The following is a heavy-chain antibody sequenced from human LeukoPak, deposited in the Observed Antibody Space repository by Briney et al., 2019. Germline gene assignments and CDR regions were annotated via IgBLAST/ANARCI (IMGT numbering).Heavy chain of an antibody. CDR2: ISWNSGSI. Sequence: GGSLRLSCAASGFTFDDYAMHWVRQAPGKGLEWVSDISWNSGSIGYADSVKGRFTISRDNAKNSLYLQMNSLRAEDTAVYYCARYRFVVGATDSFDMWGQGTTVTVSS. J-gene: IGHJ3*02. CDR3: ARYRFVVGATDSFDM. CDR1: GFTFDDYA. D-gene: IGHD1-26*01. V-gene: IGHV3-9*01.